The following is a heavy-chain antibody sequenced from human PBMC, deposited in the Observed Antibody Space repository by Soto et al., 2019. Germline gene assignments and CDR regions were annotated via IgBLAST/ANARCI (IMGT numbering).Heavy chain of an antibody. J-gene: IGHJ6*02. CDR1: GGSISSSSYY. Sequence: ETLSLTCTVSGGSISSSSYYWGWIRQPPGKGLEWIGSIYYSGSTYYNPSLKSRVTISVDTSKNQLSLKLSSVTAADTALYYCARRLYYDSSGFEGGGMDVWGQGTTVT. V-gene: IGHV4-39*01. CDR3: ARRLYYDSSGFEGGGMDV. CDR2: IYYSGST. D-gene: IGHD3-22*01.